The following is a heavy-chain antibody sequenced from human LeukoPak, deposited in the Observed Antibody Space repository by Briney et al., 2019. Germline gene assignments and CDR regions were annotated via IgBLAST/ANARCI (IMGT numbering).Heavy chain of an antibody. D-gene: IGHD5-18*01. CDR3: ARGSVTTGPFGMDV. CDR1: GFTVSSNY. Sequence: GGSLRLSCAASGFTVSSNYMSWVRQTPGKGLEWVSVIYSGGSTYYADSVKGRFTISRDNSKNTLYLQMNSLRAEDTAVYYCARGSVTTGPFGMDVWGQGTTVTVSS. CDR2: IYSGGST. J-gene: IGHJ6*02. V-gene: IGHV3-66*01.